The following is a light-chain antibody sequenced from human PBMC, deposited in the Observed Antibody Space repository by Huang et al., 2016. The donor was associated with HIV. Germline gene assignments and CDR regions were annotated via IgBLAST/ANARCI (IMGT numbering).Light chain of an antibody. Sequence: EIVMTQSPATLSVSPGERATLSCRASQSVSSSLAGYQQKPGQAPRLLIYAASTRATGFPARFSGSGSGTEFTLTISSLQSEDFAVYSCQQYNNWPLTFGQGTKVEIK. V-gene: IGKV3-15*01. J-gene: IGKJ1*01. CDR3: QQYNNWPLT. CDR1: QSVSSS. CDR2: AAS.